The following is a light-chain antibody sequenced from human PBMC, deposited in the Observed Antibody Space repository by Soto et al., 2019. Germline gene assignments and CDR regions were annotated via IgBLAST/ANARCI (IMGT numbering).Light chain of an antibody. CDR3: QQLNTFPPFFT. CDR1: QGIRSY. J-gene: IGKJ3*01. Sequence: DIQLTQSPSFLSASVGDRVTITCRASQGIRSYLGWYQQRPGKAPELLIYGASTLRPGGASRFSGSGSGTEFTLTISSLQPADFATYFCQQLNTFPPFFTFGPGTKVDIK. CDR2: GAS. V-gene: IGKV1-9*01.